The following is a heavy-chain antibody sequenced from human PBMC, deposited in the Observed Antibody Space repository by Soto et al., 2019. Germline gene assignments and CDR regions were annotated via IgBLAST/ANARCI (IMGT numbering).Heavy chain of an antibody. J-gene: IGHJ4*02. CDR2: IYYSGST. Sequence: SETLSLTCTVSGGSISSYYWSWIRQPPGKGLEWIGYIYYSGSTNYNPSLKSRVTISVDTSKNQFSLKLSSVTAADTAVYYCARQLWSGYYYFDYWGQGTLVTVSS. V-gene: IGHV4-59*08. CDR3: ARQLWSGYYYFDY. CDR1: GGSISSYY. D-gene: IGHD3-3*01.